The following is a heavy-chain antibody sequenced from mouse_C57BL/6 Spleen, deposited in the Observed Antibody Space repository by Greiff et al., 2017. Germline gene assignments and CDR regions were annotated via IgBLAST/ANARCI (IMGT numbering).Heavy chain of an antibody. CDR1: GYTFTEYT. CDR2: FYPGSGSI. J-gene: IGHJ4*01. V-gene: IGHV1-62-2*01. D-gene: IGHD3-2*02. Sequence: QVQLKQSGAELVKPGASVKLSCKASGYTFTEYTIHWVKQRSGQGLEWIGWFYPGSGSIKYNEKFKDKATLTADKSSSTVYMELSRLTSEDSAVYFCASHDSPDSSGPFYAMDYWGQGTSVTVSS. CDR3: ASHDSPDSSGPFYAMDY.